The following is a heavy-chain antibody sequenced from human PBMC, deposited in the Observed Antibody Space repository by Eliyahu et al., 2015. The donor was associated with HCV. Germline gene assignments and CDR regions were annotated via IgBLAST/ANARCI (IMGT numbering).Heavy chain of an antibody. CDR2: XNPNSGNT. CDR1: GYXFTSXD. J-gene: IGHJ6*02. V-gene: IGHV1-8*01. CDR3: ATLPRITPDKNYYYYGMDV. D-gene: IGHD2-15*01. Sequence: QVQLVQSGAEVKKPGASVKVSCKASGYXFTSXDXNWVRQAXGQGLEWMGWXNPNSGNTGYAQKFQGRVTMTRNTSISTAYMELSSLRSEDTAVYYCATLPRITPDKNYYYYGMDVWGQGTTVTVSS.